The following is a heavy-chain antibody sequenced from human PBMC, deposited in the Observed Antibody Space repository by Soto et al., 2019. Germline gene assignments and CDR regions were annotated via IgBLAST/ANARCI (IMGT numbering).Heavy chain of an antibody. V-gene: IGHV3-11*01. CDR1: GFTFSDYY. J-gene: IGHJ4*02. D-gene: IGHD3-16*02. Sequence: GGSLRLSCAASGFTFSDYYMSWIRQAPGKGLEWVSYISSSGSTIYYADSVKGRFTISRDNAKNSLYLQMNSLRAEDTAVYYCARSPDYDYIWGSYRLYYFDYWGQGTLVTVSS. CDR2: ISSSGSTI. CDR3: ARSPDYDYIWGSYRLYYFDY.